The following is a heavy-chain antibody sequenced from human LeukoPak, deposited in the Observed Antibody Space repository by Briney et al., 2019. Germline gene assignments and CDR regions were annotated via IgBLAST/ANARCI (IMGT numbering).Heavy chain of an antibody. J-gene: IGHJ4*02. CDR3: AKDKFDYDSTGYPYDY. D-gene: IGHD3-22*01. Sequence: GGSLRLSCEASGFIFSLYNMNWVRQAPGQGLEWVSSIGGSGSATFYADSVRGRFTVSRDNAKNSLFLQLNSLRAEVSAVYYCAKDKFDYDSTGYPYDYWGQGVLVTVSS. CDR1: GFIFSLYN. CDR2: IGGSGSAT. V-gene: IGHV3-21*06.